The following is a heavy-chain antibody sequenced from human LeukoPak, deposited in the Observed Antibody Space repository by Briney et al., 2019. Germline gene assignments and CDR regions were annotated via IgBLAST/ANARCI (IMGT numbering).Heavy chain of an antibody. CDR1: GFTFSSYW. J-gene: IGHJ4*02. CDR2: MNEDGTRT. CDR3: ASDFGGRDDY. Sequence: GGSLRLSCAASGFTFSSYWMSWVRQAPGKGLVWVSRMNEDGTRTDYADSVKGRFTIFRDNDKNTLYLQMHSLGPDDTAVYFCASDFGGRDDYWGQGTLVTVSS. V-gene: IGHV3-74*01. D-gene: IGHD4-23*01.